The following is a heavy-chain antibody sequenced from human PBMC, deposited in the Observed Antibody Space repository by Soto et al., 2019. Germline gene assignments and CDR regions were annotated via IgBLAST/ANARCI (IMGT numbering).Heavy chain of an antibody. J-gene: IGHJ4*02. CDR1: GFSLSTSEEA. V-gene: IGHV2-5*02. Sequence: SGPTLVSPTQTLTLTCNLSGFSLSTSEEAVGWIRQPPGKALEWLALIYWDDDKRYSPSLKRRLTITKDTSKNQVVLTMTNMDPVDTATYYCAHRPSYCSGGSCYSGFDXWGQGTLVTVSS. CDR2: IYWDDDK. CDR3: AHRPSYCSGGSCYSGFDX. D-gene: IGHD2-15*01.